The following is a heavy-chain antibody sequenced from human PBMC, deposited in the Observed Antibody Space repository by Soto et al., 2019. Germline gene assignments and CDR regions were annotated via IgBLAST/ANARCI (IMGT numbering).Heavy chain of an antibody. CDR3: AAGTKKSGY. CDR2: IYPGDSDT. Sequence: GESLKISCKGSGYSFTNYWIGWVGQMPGKGLEGMVIIYPGDSDTRYSPSFQGQVTISADKSINTTYLQWSSLKASDTAMYYCAAGTKKSGYWGQGTLVTVSS. CDR1: GYSFTNYW. V-gene: IGHV5-51*01. J-gene: IGHJ4*02. D-gene: IGHD1-1*01.